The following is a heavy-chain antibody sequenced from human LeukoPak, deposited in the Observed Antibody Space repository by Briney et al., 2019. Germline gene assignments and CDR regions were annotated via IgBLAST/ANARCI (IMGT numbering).Heavy chain of an antibody. Sequence: SVKVSCKASGGTFSSYAISWVRQAPGQGLEWMGGIIPIFGTANYAQKFQGRVTITTDESTSTAYMELSSLRSEDTAVYYCARETSAQTIFGVVSTDMGFDYWGQGTLVTVSS. CDR2: IIPIFGTA. V-gene: IGHV1-69*05. CDR3: ARETSAQTIFGVVSTDMGFDY. CDR1: GGTFSSYA. D-gene: IGHD3-3*01. J-gene: IGHJ4*02.